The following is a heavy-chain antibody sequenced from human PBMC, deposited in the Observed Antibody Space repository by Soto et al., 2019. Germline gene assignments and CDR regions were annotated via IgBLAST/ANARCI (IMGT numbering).Heavy chain of an antibody. Sequence: GGSLRLSCAASGFTFSSYGMHWVRQAPGKGLEWVAVIWYDGSNKYYADSVKGRFTISRDNSKNTLYLQMNSLRAEDTAVYYCARVRPYGYSSGSAAFDIWGQGTMVTVSS. CDR1: GFTFSSYG. CDR2: IWYDGSNK. D-gene: IGHD6-19*01. CDR3: ARVRPYGYSSGSAAFDI. V-gene: IGHV3-33*01. J-gene: IGHJ3*02.